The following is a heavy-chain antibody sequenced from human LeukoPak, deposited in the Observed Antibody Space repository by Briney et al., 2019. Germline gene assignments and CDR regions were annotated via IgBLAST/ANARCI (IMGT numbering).Heavy chain of an antibody. D-gene: IGHD2-21*02. CDR3: ARNPHIVVVTAIPGPNAFDI. J-gene: IGHJ3*02. V-gene: IGHV3-48*04. CDR1: GFTFSSYS. Sequence: GGSLRLSCAASGFTFSSYSMNWVRQAPGKGLEWVSYISSSSSTIYYADSLKGRFTISRDNAKNSLYLQMNSLRAEDTAVYYCARNPHIVVVTAIPGPNAFDIWGQGTMVTVSS. CDR2: ISSSSSTI.